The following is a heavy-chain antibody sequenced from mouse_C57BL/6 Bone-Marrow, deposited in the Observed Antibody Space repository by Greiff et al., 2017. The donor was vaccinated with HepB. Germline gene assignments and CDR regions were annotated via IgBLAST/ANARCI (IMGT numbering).Heavy chain of an antibody. CDR3: ASGLYYGNYDAMDY. V-gene: IGHV3-8*01. CDR1: GYSITSDY. Sequence: EVKLMESGPGLAKPSQTLSLTCSVTGYSITSDYWNWIRKFPGNKLEYMGYISYSGSTYYNPSLKSRISITRDTSKYQYYLQLNSVTTEDTATYYCASGLYYGNYDAMDYWGQGTSVTVSS. J-gene: IGHJ4*01. CDR2: ISYSGST. D-gene: IGHD2-1*01.